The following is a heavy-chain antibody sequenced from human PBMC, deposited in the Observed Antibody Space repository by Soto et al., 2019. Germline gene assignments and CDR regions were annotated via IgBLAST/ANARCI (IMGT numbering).Heavy chain of an antibody. Sequence: SVKVSCKAAGGNISSYAISWVRQAPGQGLEWMGGIITIFGTANYEQKFHGRVTITADEYTSTAYMELRSLRSEDTAVYYCARDPAYCSSTSCYSPFDPWGQGTLVTVSS. CDR2: IITIFGTA. J-gene: IGHJ5*02. CDR3: ARDPAYCSSTSCYSPFDP. V-gene: IGHV1-69*13. D-gene: IGHD2-2*01. CDR1: GGNISSYA.